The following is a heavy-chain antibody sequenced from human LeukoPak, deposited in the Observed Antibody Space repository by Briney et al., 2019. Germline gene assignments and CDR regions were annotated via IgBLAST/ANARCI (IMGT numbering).Heavy chain of an antibody. CDR3: ARTRVDTTTFDYFDY. Sequence: GGSLRLSCAASGFTFSSYAMSWVRQAPGKGLEWVSGISGSGGNTYYADSVKGRFTISRDNSKNTLYLQMNSLRAEDTAVYYCARTRVDTTTFDYFDYWGQGTLVTVSS. CDR1: GFTFSSYA. V-gene: IGHV3-23*01. J-gene: IGHJ4*02. CDR2: ISGSGGNT. D-gene: IGHD4-11*01.